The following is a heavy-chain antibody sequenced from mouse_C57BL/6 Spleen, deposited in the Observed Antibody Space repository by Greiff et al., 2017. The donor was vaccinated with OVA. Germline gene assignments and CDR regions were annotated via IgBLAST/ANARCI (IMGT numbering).Heavy chain of an antibody. D-gene: IGHD4-1*01. CDR2: ISYDGSN. Sequence: EVQLQESGPGLVKPSQSLSLTCSVTGYSITSGYYWNWIRQFPGNKLEWMGYISYDGSNNYNPSLKNRISITRDTSKNQFFLKLNSVTTEDTATYYCASMGRDYYAMDYWGQGTSVTVSS. CDR1: GYSITSGYY. J-gene: IGHJ4*01. V-gene: IGHV3-6*01. CDR3: ASMGRDYYAMDY.